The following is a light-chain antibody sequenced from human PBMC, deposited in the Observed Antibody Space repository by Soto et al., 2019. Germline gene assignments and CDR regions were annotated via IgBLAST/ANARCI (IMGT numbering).Light chain of an antibody. CDR2: GAS. CDR3: QQYATSPFT. J-gene: IGKJ3*01. Sequence: EIMMTQSPDTLSVSPGERATVSCRASQSISSDFAWFQLKPGQAPRLLIYGASTRAPDVPDRFSGSGSGTEFTLTISSLQSEDFAVYYCQQYATSPFTFGPGTKVDIK. V-gene: IGKV3-15*01. CDR1: QSISSD.